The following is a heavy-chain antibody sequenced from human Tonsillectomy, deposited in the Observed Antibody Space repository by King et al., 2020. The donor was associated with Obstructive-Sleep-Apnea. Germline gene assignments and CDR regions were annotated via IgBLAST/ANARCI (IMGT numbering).Heavy chain of an antibody. Sequence: HVQLVESGAEVKKPGASVKVSCKAPGYTFTNYGISWVRQAPGQGLEWMGWISGYNGNTNYAQNFQDRVTMTMDTSTTTVYIELRSLRSDDTAVYYCARDLVTAASSDWGQGTLVTVSS. V-gene: IGHV1-18*01. D-gene: IGHD6-13*01. CDR1: GYTFTNYG. CDR3: ARDLVTAASSD. CDR2: ISGYNGNT. J-gene: IGHJ4*02.